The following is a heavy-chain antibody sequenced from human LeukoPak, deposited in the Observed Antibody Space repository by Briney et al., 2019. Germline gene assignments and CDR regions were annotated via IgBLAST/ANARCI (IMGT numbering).Heavy chain of an antibody. V-gene: IGHV1-69*13. Sequence: WASVNVSCTASGGTFSSYAISWARQAPGQGLEWMGGIIPIFGTANYAQKFQGRVTITADESTSTAYMELSGLRSEDTAVYYCARELYDSSGYYFDYWGQGTLVTVSS. J-gene: IGHJ4*02. D-gene: IGHD3-22*01. CDR1: GGTFSSYA. CDR3: ARELYDSSGYYFDY. CDR2: IIPIFGTA.